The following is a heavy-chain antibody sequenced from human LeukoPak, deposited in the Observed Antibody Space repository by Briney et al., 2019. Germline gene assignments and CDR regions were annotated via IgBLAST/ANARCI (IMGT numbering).Heavy chain of an antibody. Sequence: GGSLRLSCAASGFTFSSYWMSWVRQAPGKGLEWVANIKQDGSEKYYVDSVKGRFTISRDNAKNSLYLQMNSLRAEDTAVYYCARGYTSSGWYRRRFDYWGQETLVTVSS. CDR3: ARGYTSSGWYRRRFDY. J-gene: IGHJ4*02. V-gene: IGHV3-7*03. CDR2: IKQDGSEK. CDR1: GFTFSSYW. D-gene: IGHD6-13*01.